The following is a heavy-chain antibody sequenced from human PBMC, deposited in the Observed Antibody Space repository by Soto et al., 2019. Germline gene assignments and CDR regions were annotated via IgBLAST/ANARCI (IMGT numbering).Heavy chain of an antibody. D-gene: IGHD2-8*01. CDR1: GFTFSGSA. J-gene: IGHJ6*02. CDR3: TSVLMVYAIRRRGMDV. CDR2: IRSKANSYAT. Sequence: GGSLRLSCAASGFTFSGSAMHWVRQASGKGLEWVGRIRSKANSYATAYAASVKGRFTISRDDSKNTAYLQMNSLKTEDTAVYYCTSVLMVYAIRRRGMDVWGQGTTVTGS. V-gene: IGHV3-73*01.